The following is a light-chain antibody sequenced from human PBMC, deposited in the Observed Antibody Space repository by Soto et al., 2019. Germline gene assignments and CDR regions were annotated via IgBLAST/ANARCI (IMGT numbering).Light chain of an antibody. CDR2: EVS. Sequence: QSALTQPASVSGSPGQSITISCTGTSSDVGGYNYVSWYQQHPGKAPKLMIYEVSNRPSGVSSRFSGSKSDNTASLTISGLQAEDEAHYYCSSYTTSYFYVFGPGTKVTVL. CDR1: SSDVGGYNY. J-gene: IGLJ1*01. V-gene: IGLV2-14*01. CDR3: SSYTTSYFYV.